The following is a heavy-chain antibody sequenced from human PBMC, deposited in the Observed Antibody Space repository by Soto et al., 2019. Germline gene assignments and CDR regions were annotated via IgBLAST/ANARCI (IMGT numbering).Heavy chain of an antibody. CDR2: INHSGST. D-gene: IGHD3-10*01. V-gene: IGHV4-34*01. J-gene: IGHJ6*02. CDR3: ASLGSNGMDV. CDR1: GWSFSGYY. Sequence: SETLSLTCAVYGWSFSGYYWSWIRQPPGKGLEWIGEINHSGSTNYNPSLKSRVTISVDTSKNQFSLKLSSVTAAETAVYYCASLGSNGMDVWGQGTTVTVSS.